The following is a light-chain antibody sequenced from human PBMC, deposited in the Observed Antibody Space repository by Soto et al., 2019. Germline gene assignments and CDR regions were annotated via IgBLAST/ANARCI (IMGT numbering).Light chain of an antibody. J-gene: IGLJ2*01. CDR1: SSDAGDYKD. CDR3: NLYTSSGTLV. CDR2: DVS. Sequence: QLVLTQPASVSGSPGQSITISCTGTSSDAGDYKDVSWYQQHPGKAPKLMIYDVSNRPPGVSNRFSGSKSGNTASLTISGLQAEDEADYYCNLYTSSGTLVFGGGTKLTVL. V-gene: IGLV2-14*01.